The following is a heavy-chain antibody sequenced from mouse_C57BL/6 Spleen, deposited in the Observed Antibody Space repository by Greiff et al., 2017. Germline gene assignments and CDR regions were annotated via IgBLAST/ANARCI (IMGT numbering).Heavy chain of an antibody. J-gene: IGHJ4*01. CDR2: IYPRSGNT. D-gene: IGHD2-4*01. CDR3: AREGRIYYDYDRNAMDY. CDR1: GYTFTSYG. V-gene: IGHV1-81*01. Sequence: VHLVESGAELARPGASVKLSCKASGYTFTSYGISWVKQRTGQGLEWIGEIYPRSGNTYYNEKFKGKATLTADKSSSTAYMELRSLTSEDSAVYFCAREGRIYYDYDRNAMDYWGQGTSVTVTS.